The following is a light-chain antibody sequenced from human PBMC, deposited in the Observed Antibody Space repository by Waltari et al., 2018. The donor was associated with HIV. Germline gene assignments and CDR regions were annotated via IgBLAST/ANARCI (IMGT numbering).Light chain of an antibody. CDR3: QVWDSSRDHPVV. J-gene: IGLJ2*01. V-gene: IGLV3-21*04. CDR1: NIGSKS. Sequence: SYVLTQPPSVSVAPGKTARFTCGGNNIGSKSVHWYQQKPGQAPILVIYYDSDRPAGSPERFSGPNSWNPATLTISSVEAGDEADYYCQVWDSSRDHPVVFGGGTKLTVL. CDR2: YDS.